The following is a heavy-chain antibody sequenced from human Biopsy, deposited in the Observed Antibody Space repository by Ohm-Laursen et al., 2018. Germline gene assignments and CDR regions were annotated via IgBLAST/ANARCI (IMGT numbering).Heavy chain of an antibody. CDR2: IYYSGST. CDR3: ARVGAGAPSIDYFDY. V-gene: IGHV4-59*07. D-gene: IGHD1-26*01. J-gene: IGHJ4*02. CDR1: GGSIGSFF. Sequence: SDTLSLTCTVSGGSIGSFFWSWIRQPPGKGLEWVGYIYYSGSTNYNHSLRSRVTISVDTSKNQFSLELNSVTAADTAVYYCARVGAGAPSIDYFDYWGQGALVTVSS.